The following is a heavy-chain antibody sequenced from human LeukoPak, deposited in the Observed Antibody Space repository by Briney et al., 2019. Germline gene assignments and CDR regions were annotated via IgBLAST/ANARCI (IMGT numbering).Heavy chain of an antibody. D-gene: IGHD1/OR15-1a*01. J-gene: IGHJ4*02. CDR1: GFTVSTSY. CDR3: ASGLEQLQHWFY. CDR2: IYSGGNT. Sequence: GGSLRLSCLASGFTVSTSYMSWVRQAPGRGLEWVSVIYSGGNTYYADSVKGRFIISRDNSKNTLFLQMEALRGEDTAVYYCASGLEQLQHWFYWGQGTRVSVYS. V-gene: IGHV3-66*01.